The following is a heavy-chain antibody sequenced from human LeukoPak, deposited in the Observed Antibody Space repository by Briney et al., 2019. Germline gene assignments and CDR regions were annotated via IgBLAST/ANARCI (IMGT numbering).Heavy chain of an antibody. CDR2: IIPIFGTA. V-gene: IGHV1-69*05. CDR1: GGTFSSYA. CDR3: ARDRRWYSSGWYGIDY. D-gene: IGHD6-19*01. J-gene: IGHJ4*02. Sequence: PVKVSCKASGGTFSSYAISWVRQAPGQGLEWMGGIIPIFGTANYAQKFQGRVTITTDESTSTAYMELSSLRSEDTAVYYCARDRRWYSSGWYGIDYWGQGTLVTVSS.